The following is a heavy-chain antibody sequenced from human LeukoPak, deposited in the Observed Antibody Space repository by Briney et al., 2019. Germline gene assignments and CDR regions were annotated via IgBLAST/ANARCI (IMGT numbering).Heavy chain of an antibody. D-gene: IGHD3-9*01. CDR3: ARDRLHYDSLTGYPAD. Sequence: GGSLKLSCADSGFTVSSNYMRWVRQAPGKGLEWVSVIYSGGSTHYADSVKGRFTISRDNSKNTLYLQMNSLRAEDTAVYYCARDRLHYDSLTGYPADWGQGTLVTVSS. CDR2: IYSGGST. J-gene: IGHJ4*02. CDR1: GFTVSSNY. V-gene: IGHV3-66*01.